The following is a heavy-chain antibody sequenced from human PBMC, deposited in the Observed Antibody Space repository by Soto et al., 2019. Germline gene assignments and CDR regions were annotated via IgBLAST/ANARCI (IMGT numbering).Heavy chain of an antibody. V-gene: IGHV1-2*04. D-gene: IGHD6-13*01. J-gene: IGHJ6*03. Sequence: QVQLVQSGAEVKKPGASVKVSCKASGYTFTGYYMHWVRQAPGQGLGWMGWINPNSGGTNYAQKFQGWVTMTRDTSISTAYMELSRLRSDDTAVYYCARDGGGSSWYENYYYYYMDVWGKGTTVTVSS. CDR3: ARDGGGSSWYENYYYYYMDV. CDR2: INPNSGGT. CDR1: GYTFTGYY.